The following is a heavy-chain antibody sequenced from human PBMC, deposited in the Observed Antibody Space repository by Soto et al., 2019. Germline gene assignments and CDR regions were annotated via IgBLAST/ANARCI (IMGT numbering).Heavy chain of an antibody. CDR2: INHSGST. CDR1: GGSFSGYY. J-gene: IGHJ6*02. D-gene: IGHD2-15*01. V-gene: IGHV4-34*01. CDR3: ARFGGQDIVVVVAATHGMDV. Sequence: SETLSLTCAVYGGSFSGYYWSWIRQPPGKGLEWIGEINHSGSTNYNPSLKSRVTISVDTSKNQFSLKLSFVTAADTAVYYCARFGGQDIVVVVAATHGMDVWGQGTTVTVSS.